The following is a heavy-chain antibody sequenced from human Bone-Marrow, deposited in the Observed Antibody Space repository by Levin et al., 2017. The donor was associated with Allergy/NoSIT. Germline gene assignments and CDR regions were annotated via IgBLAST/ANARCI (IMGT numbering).Heavy chain of an antibody. V-gene: IGHV3-73*01. D-gene: IGHD3-16*01. CDR3: TRLLGDGWFDP. Sequence: GGSLRLSCVASGFTFSGSAIHWVRQASGKGLEWVGRIKTKPNNYATLYSASVNGRFTVSRDDSKRTAYLQMSRLNTEDTAVYYCTRLLGDGWFDPWGQGTLVTVSS. CDR2: IKTKPNNYAT. J-gene: IGHJ5*02. CDR1: GFTFSGSA.